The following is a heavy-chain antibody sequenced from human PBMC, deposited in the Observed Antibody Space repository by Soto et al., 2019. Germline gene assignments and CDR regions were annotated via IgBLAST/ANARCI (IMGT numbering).Heavy chain of an antibody. J-gene: IGHJ4*02. D-gene: IGHD1-1*01. CDR3: ARDGDFNLSGL. Sequence: SVKVSCKASGGTFSSYAISWVRQAPGQGLEWMGGIIPISGTANYAQKFQGRVTISADESTNTAYMELSSLRSEDTAVYYCARDGDFNLSGLWGQRSLDTGSS. CDR2: IIPISGTA. CDR1: GGTFSSYA. V-gene: IGHV1-69*13.